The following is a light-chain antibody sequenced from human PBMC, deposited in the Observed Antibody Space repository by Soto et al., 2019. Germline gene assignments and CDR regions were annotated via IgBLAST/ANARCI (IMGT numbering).Light chain of an antibody. Sequence: EIVMTQYPATLSVSPGERATLSCRASQSVRSNLAWYKQKPGQAPRLLIYVASNRATGIPDSLSGSGSGTEFTLTISRMEAEDFAVYYCQQYGSSGTFGHGTKVDIK. CDR1: QSVRSN. CDR2: VAS. CDR3: QQYGSSGT. V-gene: IGKV3-20*01. J-gene: IGKJ1*01.